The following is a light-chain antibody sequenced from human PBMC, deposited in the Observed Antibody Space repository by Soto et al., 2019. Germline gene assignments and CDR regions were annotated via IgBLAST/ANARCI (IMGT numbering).Light chain of an antibody. J-gene: IGLJ2*01. Sequence: QLVLTQSPSASASPGASVKLTCTLSSGHTNYAIAWHQQQPEKGPRFLMKINSDGSHSKGDGVPDRFSGSSSGAERYFTSSSRQSEDEADYYCQTWGTGIVTFGGGTKLTVL. CDR2: INSDGSH. CDR3: QTWGTGIVT. V-gene: IGLV4-69*01. CDR1: SGHTNYA.